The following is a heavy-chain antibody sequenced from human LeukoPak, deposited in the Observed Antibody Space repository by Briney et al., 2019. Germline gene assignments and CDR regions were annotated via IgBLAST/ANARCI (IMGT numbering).Heavy chain of an antibody. Sequence: GGSLRLSCAASGFTFSSYGMHWVRQAPAKGLEWVAVIWYDGSNKYYADSVKGRFTISRDNSKNTLNLQMNSLRAEDTAVYYCVKDRTGTYTLDYWGQGTLVTVSS. CDR2: IWYDGSNK. V-gene: IGHV3-30*02. D-gene: IGHD3-10*01. CDR3: VKDRTGTYTLDY. CDR1: GFTFSSYG. J-gene: IGHJ4*02.